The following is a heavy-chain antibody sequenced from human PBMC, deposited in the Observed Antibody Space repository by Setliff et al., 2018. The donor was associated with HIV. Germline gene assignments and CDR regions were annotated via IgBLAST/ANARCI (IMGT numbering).Heavy chain of an antibody. V-gene: IGHV1-2*02. D-gene: IGHD5-18*01. CDR3: ARRGDSYGLDPIYYYYYYMDV. CDR2: VNPISGVT. Sequence: ASVKVSCKASGYRFTGDYIHWVRQAPGQGLEWMGWVNPISGVTNDAQKFQGRVTMTTDTSTSTAYMELRSLRSDDTAVYYCARRGDSYGLDPIYYYYYYMDVWGKGTTVTVSS. CDR1: GYRFTGDY. J-gene: IGHJ6*03.